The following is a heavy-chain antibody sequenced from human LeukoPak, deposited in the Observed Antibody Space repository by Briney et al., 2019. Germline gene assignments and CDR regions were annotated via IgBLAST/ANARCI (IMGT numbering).Heavy chain of an antibody. J-gene: IGHJ4*02. D-gene: IGHD3-9*01. CDR3: ARDAGRYFDWLGY. V-gene: IGHV3-33*01. CDR2: IWYDGSNK. Sequence: GGPLRLSCAASGFTFSSYGMHWVRQAPGKGLEWVAVIWYDGSNKYYADSVKGRFTISRDNSKNTLYLQMNSLRAEDTAVYYCARDAGRYFDWLGYWGQGTLVTVSS. CDR1: GFTFSSYG.